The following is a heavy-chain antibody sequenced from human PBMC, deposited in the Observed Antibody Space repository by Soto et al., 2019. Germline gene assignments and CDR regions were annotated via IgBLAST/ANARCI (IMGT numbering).Heavy chain of an antibody. V-gene: IGHV3-23*01. Sequence: EVQLLESGGGLVQPGGSLRLSCAASGFTFSSYAMSWVRQAPGKGLEWVSAISGSGGSTYYADSVKGRFTISRDNSKNMLYLQMNSLRAEDTAVYYCAKDYYYDSSGYYCPFDYWGQGTLVTVSS. CDR2: ISGSGGST. CDR3: AKDYYYDSSGYYCPFDY. CDR1: GFTFSSYA. J-gene: IGHJ4*02. D-gene: IGHD3-22*01.